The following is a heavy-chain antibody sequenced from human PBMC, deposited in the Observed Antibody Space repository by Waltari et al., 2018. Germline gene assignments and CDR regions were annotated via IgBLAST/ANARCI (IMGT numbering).Heavy chain of an antibody. CDR1: GYTFTSSD. J-gene: IGHJ4*02. Sequence: QVQLVQSGAEVKKPGASVKVSCKASGYTFTSSDINWVRQATGQGLEWMGWMNPNSGNTGYEQKFQGRLTLTRNTSISTAYMELSSRRSEDTAVYYCARGWAYCGGDCYSGWGQGTLVTVSS. CDR2: MNPNSGNT. CDR3: ARGWAYCGGDCYSG. D-gene: IGHD2-21*02. V-gene: IGHV1-8*02.